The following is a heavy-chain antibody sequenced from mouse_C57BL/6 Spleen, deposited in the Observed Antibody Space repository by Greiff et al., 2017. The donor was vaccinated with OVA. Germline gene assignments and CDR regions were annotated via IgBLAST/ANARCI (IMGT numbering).Heavy chain of an antibody. CDR3: ARHDYYYGSSYGEDAMDY. V-gene: IGHV2-6-1*01. CDR1: GFSLTSYG. Sequence: VKLMESGPGLVAPSQSLSITCTVSGFSLTSYGVHWVRQPPGKGLEWLVVIWSDGSTTYNSALKSRLSISKDNSKSQVFLKMNSLQTDDTAMYYCARHDYYYGSSYGEDAMDYWGQGTSVTVSS. D-gene: IGHD1-1*01. J-gene: IGHJ4*01. CDR2: IWSDGST.